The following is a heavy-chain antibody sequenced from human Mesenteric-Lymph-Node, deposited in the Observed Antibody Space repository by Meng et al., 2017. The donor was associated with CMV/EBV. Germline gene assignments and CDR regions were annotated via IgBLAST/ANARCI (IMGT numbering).Heavy chain of an antibody. CDR2: IYYSGST. CDR3: AREGTGSNAFDI. J-gene: IGHJ3*02. Sequence: SETLSPTCTVSGGSINNYCWNWIRQPPGKGLECIGYIYYSGSTNYNRSLKSRVSISADTSKNQFSLKLTSVTAAAAAVYYSAREGTGSNAFDIWGQGTMVTVSS. V-gene: IGHV4-59*01. D-gene: IGHD3-10*01. CDR1: GGSINNYC.